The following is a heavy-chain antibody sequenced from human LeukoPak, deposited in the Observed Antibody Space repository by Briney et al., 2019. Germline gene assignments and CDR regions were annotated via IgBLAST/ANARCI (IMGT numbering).Heavy chain of an antibody. CDR1: GYTLTELS. CDR2: FDPEDGET. CDR3: ATGKGRRLYIVGATNVLLN. D-gene: IGHD1-26*01. Sequence: GASVKVSCKVSGYTLTELSMHWVRQAPGKGLEWMGGFDPEDGETIYAQKFQGRVTMTEDTSTDTAYMELSSLRSEDTAVYYCATGKGRRLYIVGATNVLLNWAQGTLVTVSS. J-gene: IGHJ4*02. V-gene: IGHV1-24*01.